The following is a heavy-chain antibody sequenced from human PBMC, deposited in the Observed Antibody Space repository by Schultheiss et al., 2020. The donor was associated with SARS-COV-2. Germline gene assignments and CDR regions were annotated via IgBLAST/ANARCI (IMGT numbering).Heavy chain of an antibody. CDR2: ISGSGGST. CDR3: ARDRRRRSFSSSWFYFDY. V-gene: IGHV3-23*01. CDR1: GFTFSSYE. J-gene: IGHJ4*02. Sequence: GGSLRLSCAASGFTFSSYEMNWVRQAPGKGLEWVSAISGSGGSTYYADSVKGRFTISRHNSKNTLYLQMNSLRAEDTAVYYCARDRRRRSFSSSWFYFDYWGQGTLVTVSS. D-gene: IGHD6-13*01.